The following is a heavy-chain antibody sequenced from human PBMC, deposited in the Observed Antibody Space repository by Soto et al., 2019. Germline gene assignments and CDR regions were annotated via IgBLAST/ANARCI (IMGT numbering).Heavy chain of an antibody. CDR3: TRFRFGEWGYAMDV. J-gene: IGHJ6*02. CDR2: SSSSGSSI. D-gene: IGHD3-10*01. Sequence: QVQMVESGGGLVKPGGSLRLSCAASGLTFSDCYMNWIRQAPGKGVEWVSYSSSSGSSINYADSVKGRFTISGDNAKNSLYLQMNSRRAEETAMYSCTRFRFGEWGYAMDVWGQGTTVTVSS. CDR1: GLTFSDCY. V-gene: IGHV3-11*01.